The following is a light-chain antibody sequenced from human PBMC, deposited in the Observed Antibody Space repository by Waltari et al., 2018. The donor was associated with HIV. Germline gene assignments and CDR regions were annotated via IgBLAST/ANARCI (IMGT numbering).Light chain of an antibody. CDR2: RDN. CDR1: TATIGAHF. Sequence: QSVLTQPPSASGPPGQQVTISCSRGTATIGAHFVFWFQQFPGTAPKLLIYRDNLRHSGVPARFSGSKSGTSASLTISGLRSDDEAHYFCAVLDDTLGGGVFGGGTKLTVL. V-gene: IGLV1-47*01. J-gene: IGLJ2*01. CDR3: AVLDDTLGGGV.